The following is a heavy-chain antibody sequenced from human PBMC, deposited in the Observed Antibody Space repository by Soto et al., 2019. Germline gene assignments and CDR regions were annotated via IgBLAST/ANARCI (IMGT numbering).Heavy chain of an antibody. Sequence: GGSLRLSCAASGFTGSSNYMSWVRQAPGKGLEWVSTLSGSGGSTYYADSVKGRFTISRDNSKNTLYLQMNNLRAEDTAVYYCARNSPRYCSGGSCYFAFWAQGTLVTVSS. CDR2: LSGSGGST. CDR3: ARNSPRYCSGGSCYFAF. J-gene: IGHJ4*02. D-gene: IGHD2-15*01. CDR1: GFTGSSNY. V-gene: IGHV3-23*01.